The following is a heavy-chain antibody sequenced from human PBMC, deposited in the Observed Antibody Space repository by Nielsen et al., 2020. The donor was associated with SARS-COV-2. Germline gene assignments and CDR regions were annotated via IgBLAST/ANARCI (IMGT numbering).Heavy chain of an antibody. Sequence: VRQAPGQGLEWMGGIIPIFGTANYAQKFQGRVTITADESTSTAYMELSSLRSEDTAVYYCARGAAARRFYYYYYYMDVWGKGTTVTVSS. CDR2: IIPIFGTA. J-gene: IGHJ6*03. CDR3: ARGAAARRFYYYYYYMDV. D-gene: IGHD6-6*01. V-gene: IGHV1-69*01.